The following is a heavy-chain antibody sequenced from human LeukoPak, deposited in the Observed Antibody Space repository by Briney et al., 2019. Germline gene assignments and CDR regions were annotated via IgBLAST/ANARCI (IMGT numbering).Heavy chain of an antibody. CDR3: VLGDYYDSSGYYYSFLDY. J-gene: IGHJ4*02. CDR2: INPSGGST. CDR1: GYTFTSYY. D-gene: IGHD3-22*01. V-gene: IGHV1-46*01. Sequence: ASVKVSCKASGYTFTSYYMHWVRQAPGQGLEWMGIINPSGGSTSYAQKFQGRVTMTRDTSTSTVYMELSSLRSEDTAVYYCVLGDYYDSSGYYYSFLDYWGQGTLVTVSS.